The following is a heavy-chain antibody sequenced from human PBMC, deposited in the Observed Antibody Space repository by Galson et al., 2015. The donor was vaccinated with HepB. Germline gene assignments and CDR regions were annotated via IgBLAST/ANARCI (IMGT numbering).Heavy chain of an antibody. J-gene: IGHJ6*02. V-gene: IGHV3-30*04. CDR3: AREGDSSGYYYTYYYYGMDV. Sequence: SLRLSCAASGFTFSSYAMHWVRQAPGKGLEWVAVISYDRSNKYYADSVKGRFTISRDNSKNTLYLQMNSLRAEDTAVYYCAREGDSSGYYYTYYYYGMDVWGQGTTVTVSS. CDR1: GFTFSSYA. CDR2: ISYDRSNK. D-gene: IGHD3-22*01.